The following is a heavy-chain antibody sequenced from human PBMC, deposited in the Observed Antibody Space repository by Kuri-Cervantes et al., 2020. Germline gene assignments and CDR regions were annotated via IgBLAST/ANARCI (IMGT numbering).Heavy chain of an antibody. CDR2: IYHSGST. D-gene: IGHD6-6*01. V-gene: IGHV4-38-2*02. CDR1: GYSIGSGYY. J-gene: IGHJ6*03. CDR3: ARRYSSSSGGKFYYYYYMDV. Sequence: SETLSLTCTVSGYSIGSGYYWGWIRQPPGKGLEWIGSIYHSGSTYYNPSLKSRVTISVDTSKNQFSLKLSSVTAADTAVYYCARRYSSSSGGKFYYYYYMDVWGKGTTVTVSS.